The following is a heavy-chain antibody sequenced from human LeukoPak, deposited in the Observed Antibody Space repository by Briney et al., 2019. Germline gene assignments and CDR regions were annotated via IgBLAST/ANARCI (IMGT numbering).Heavy chain of an antibody. V-gene: IGHV3-23*01. CDR3: AKAPRIAAAGSVRQSGLPAYYFDY. J-gene: IGHJ4*02. D-gene: IGHD6-13*01. Sequence: GGSLRLSCAASGFTFSSYAMSWVRQAPGKGLEWVSAISGSGGSTYYADSVKGRFTISRDNSKNTLYLQMNSLRAEDTAVYYCAKAPRIAAAGSVRQSGLPAYYFDYWGQGTLVTVSS. CDR1: GFTFSSYA. CDR2: ISGSGGST.